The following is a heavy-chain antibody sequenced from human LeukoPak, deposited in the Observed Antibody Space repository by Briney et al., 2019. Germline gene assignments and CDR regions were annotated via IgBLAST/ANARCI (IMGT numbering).Heavy chain of an antibody. J-gene: IGHJ4*02. Sequence: GSLRLSCAASGFTFSTYWMHWVRQAPGKGLVWVSRIKSDGSATTYADFVKGRFTVSRDNAKNTLYLQTSSLRAEDTAMYFCARVGGRGSIGGDCWGQGTLVTVSS. CDR1: GFTFSTYW. D-gene: IGHD3-10*01. V-gene: IGHV3-74*03. CDR2: IKSDGSAT. CDR3: ARVGGRGSIGGDC.